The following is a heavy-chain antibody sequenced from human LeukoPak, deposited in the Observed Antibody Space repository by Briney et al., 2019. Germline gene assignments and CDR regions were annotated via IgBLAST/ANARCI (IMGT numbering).Heavy chain of an antibody. J-gene: IGHJ4*02. CDR3: ARHPERYSYFDY. V-gene: IGHV4-39*01. CDR2: IHYSGRT. CDR1: GGSISSSTSH. Sequence: SETLSLTCTVSGGSISSSTSHWGWIRQPPGKGLEWIGAIHYSGRTYYNPSLESRVTMSVDTSKNQFSLRLSSVTAADTAVYSCARHPERYSYFDYWGQGTPVTVSS. D-gene: IGHD5-18*01.